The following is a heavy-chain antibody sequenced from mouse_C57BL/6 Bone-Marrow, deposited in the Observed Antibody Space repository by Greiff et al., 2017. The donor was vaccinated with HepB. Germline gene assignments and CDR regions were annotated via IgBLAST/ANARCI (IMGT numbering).Heavy chain of an antibody. Sequence: DVQLVESGGDLVKPGGSLKLSCAASGFTFSSYGMSWVRQTPDKRLEWVATISSGGSYTYYPDSVKGRFTISRDNAKNTLYLQMSSLKSEDTAMYYCARQGDYYYYAMDYWGQGTSVTVSS. J-gene: IGHJ4*01. V-gene: IGHV5-6*01. CDR3: ARQGDYYYYAMDY. CDR1: GFTFSSYG. D-gene: IGHD1-1*01. CDR2: ISSGGSYT.